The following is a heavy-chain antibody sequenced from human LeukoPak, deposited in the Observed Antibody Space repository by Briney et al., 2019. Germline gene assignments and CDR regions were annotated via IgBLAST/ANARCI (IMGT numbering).Heavy chain of an antibody. D-gene: IGHD4-17*01. Sequence: ASVKVSCKASGCTFTSYGISWVRQAPGQGLEWMGWINPNSGGTNYAQKFQGRVTMTRDTSISTAYMELSRLRSDDTAVYYCARPLDYGDYLWGQGTLVTVSS. CDR3: ARPLDYGDYL. CDR2: INPNSGGT. V-gene: IGHV1-2*02. CDR1: GCTFTSYG. J-gene: IGHJ5*02.